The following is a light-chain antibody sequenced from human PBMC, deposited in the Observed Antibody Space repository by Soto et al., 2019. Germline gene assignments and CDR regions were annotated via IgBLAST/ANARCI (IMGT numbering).Light chain of an antibody. V-gene: IGKV2-28*01. CDR1: QSLLRRNGYNY. CDR2: LGS. J-gene: IGKJ5*01. CDR3: MQDLQTPTT. Sequence: DIVMTQSPLSLPVTPGEPASISCRSSQSLLRRNGYNYVDWYLQKPGQSPQVLIYLGSIRASGVPDRFSGSGSGTDFTLKISRVEAEDVGIYYCMQDLQTPTTFGQGTRLEIK.